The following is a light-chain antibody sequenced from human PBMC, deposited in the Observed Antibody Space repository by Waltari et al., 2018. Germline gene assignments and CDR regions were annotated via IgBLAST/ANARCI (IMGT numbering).Light chain of an antibody. CDR3: TSHTTTSTLV. CDR2: EVS. V-gene: IGLV2-14*01. Sequence: QSALTQPASVSGSPGQSITLSCTGTRSDIGSSDYVSWYQQHPGKAPNLIIYEVSDRPSGVSYRFSGSKSGNTASLTIFGLQPEDEADYHCTSHTTTSTLVFGGGTRLTVL. CDR1: RSDIGSSDY. J-gene: IGLJ2*01.